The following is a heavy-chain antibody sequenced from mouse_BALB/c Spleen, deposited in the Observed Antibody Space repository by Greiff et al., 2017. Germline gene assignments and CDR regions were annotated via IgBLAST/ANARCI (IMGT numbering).Heavy chain of an antibody. CDR1: GDSITSGY. CDR3: ARWGGNYVNYFDY. D-gene: IGHD2-1*01. CDR2: ISYSGST. Sequence: EVQLVESGPSLVKPSQTLSLTCSVTGDSITSGYWNWIRKFPGNKLEYMGYISYSGSTYYNPSLKSRISITRDTSKNQYYLQLNSVTTEDTATYYCARWGGNYVNYFDYWGQGTTLTVSS. V-gene: IGHV3-8*02. J-gene: IGHJ2*01.